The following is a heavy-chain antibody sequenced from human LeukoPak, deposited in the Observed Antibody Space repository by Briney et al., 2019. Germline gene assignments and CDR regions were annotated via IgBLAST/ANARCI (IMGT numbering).Heavy chain of an antibody. CDR2: LYSDGNT. CDR1: GFTVITND. J-gene: IGHJ4*02. CDR3: ARGVEPLAANTLAY. D-gene: IGHD1-14*01. Sequence: GGSLRLSCAASGFTVITNDMTWVRQAPGKGLEWVSVLYSDGNTKYADAVQGRFTISRDNSKNTLYLEMNSLSPDDTAVYYCARGVEPLAANTLAYWGQGTLVTVSS. V-gene: IGHV3-53*01.